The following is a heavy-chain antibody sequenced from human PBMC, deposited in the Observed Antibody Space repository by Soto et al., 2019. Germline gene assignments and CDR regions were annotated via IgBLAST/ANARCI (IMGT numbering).Heavy chain of an antibody. J-gene: IGHJ4*02. CDR1: GGSITSGGYC. D-gene: IGHD3-10*01. CDR3: ARDGDYFGSGSPPLLSR. V-gene: IGHV4-31*03. CDR2: IYYSGST. Sequence: QVQLQESGPGLVKPSQTLSLTCTVSGGSITSGGYCWTWIRQHPVKGLEWMGHIYYSGSTSYNPALSRRATISIATSKNPFSLKLTSVTAADTAVYYCARDGDYFGSGSPPLLSRWGQGTLVTVSS.